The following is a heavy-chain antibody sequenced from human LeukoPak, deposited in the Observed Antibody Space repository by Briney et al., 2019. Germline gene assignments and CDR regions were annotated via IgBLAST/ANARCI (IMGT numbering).Heavy chain of an antibody. D-gene: IGHD6-19*01. CDR3: ARVLGAPAVAFDP. Sequence: ASVKVSCKASGYTFTGYYMHWVRQAPGQGLEWMGWISAYNGNTNYAQKLQGRVTMTTDTSTSTAYMELRSLRSDDTAVYYCARVLGAPAVAFDPWGQGTLVTVSS. J-gene: IGHJ5*02. CDR1: GYTFTGYY. CDR2: ISAYNGNT. V-gene: IGHV1-18*04.